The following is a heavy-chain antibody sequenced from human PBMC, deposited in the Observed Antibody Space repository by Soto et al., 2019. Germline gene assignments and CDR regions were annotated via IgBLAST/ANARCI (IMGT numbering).Heavy chain of an antibody. CDR1: GYTFTNNY. CDR2: INPSGGNT. CDR3: ARDHSIASSGAWWLDP. D-gene: IGHD6-13*01. V-gene: IGHV1-46*01. Sequence: ASVKVSCKASGYTFTNNYIHWARRAPGQGLEWMGTINPSGGNTNYAQKFQGRVTMTRDTSTSTAYMELSSLTSEDTAVYYCARDHSIASSGAWWLDPWGQGALVTVSS. J-gene: IGHJ5*02.